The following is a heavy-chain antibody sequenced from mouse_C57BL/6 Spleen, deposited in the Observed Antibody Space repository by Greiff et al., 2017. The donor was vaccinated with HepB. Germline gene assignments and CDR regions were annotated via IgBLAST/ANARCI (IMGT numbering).Heavy chain of an antibody. CDR1: GYTFTEYT. V-gene: IGHV1-62-2*01. CDR3: EIHEDRGYGNYPYYFDY. Sequence: VKLQESGAELVKPGASVKLSCKASGYTFTEYTIHWVKQRSGQGLEWIGWFYPGSGSIKYNEKFKDKATLTADKSSSTVYMELSRLTSEDSAVYFCEIHEDRGYGNYPYYFDYWGQGTTLTVSS. J-gene: IGHJ2*01. CDR2: FYPGSGSI. D-gene: IGHD2-1*01.